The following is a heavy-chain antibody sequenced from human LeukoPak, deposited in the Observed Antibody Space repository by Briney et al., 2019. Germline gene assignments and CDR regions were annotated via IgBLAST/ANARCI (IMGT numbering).Heavy chain of an antibody. CDR1: GLTFSSYS. V-gene: IGHV3-48*01. CDR3: ATDRGWRTSGYYLYYFEY. D-gene: IGHD3-3*01. CDR2: ISISSCSSSI. Sequence: SGGSLRLSCAASGLTFSSYSMNWVRQAPGKGLEWVSYISISSCSSSIYYADFVKGRFTISRDNAKNSLYLQMSSLRAEDTAVYYCATDRGWRTSGYYLYYFEYWGQGTLVTFSS. J-gene: IGHJ4*02.